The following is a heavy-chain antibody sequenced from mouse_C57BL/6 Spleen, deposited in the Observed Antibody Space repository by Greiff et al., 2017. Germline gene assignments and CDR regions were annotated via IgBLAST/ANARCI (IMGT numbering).Heavy chain of an antibody. CDR1: GFTFSSYA. J-gene: IGHJ1*03. CDR3: TRGGSSYWYFDV. CDR2: ISSGGDYI. V-gene: IGHV5-9-1*02. Sequence: DVKLQESGEGLVKPGGSLKLSCAASGFTFSSYAMSWVRQTPEKRLEWVAYISSGGDYIYYADTVKGRFTISRDNARNTLYLQMSSLKSEDTAMYYCTRGGSSYWYFDVWGTGTTVTVSS. D-gene: IGHD1-1*01.